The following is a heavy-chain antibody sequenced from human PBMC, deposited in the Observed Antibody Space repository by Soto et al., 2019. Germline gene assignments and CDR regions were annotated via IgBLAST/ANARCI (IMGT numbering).Heavy chain of an antibody. CDR3: ARLHCYSPNCVPLDL. Sequence: PSETLSLTCTVSGGSIRDDTYYWGWIRQPPGKGLEWIGSIYYSGTSSYNPSLKSRVTMSVDTSKKQSSLRLSSVTAADTAAYYCARLHCYSPNCVPLDLWGQGTLVTVSS. D-gene: IGHD2-2*01. CDR2: IYYSGTS. CDR1: GGSIRDDTYY. J-gene: IGHJ5*02. V-gene: IGHV4-39*01.